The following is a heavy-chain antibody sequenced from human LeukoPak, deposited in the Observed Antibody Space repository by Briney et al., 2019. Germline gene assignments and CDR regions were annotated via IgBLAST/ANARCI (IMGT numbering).Heavy chain of an antibody. J-gene: IGHJ4*02. V-gene: IGHV4-34*01. CDR1: GGSFSGYY. D-gene: IGHD3-22*01. CDR2: INHSGST. CDR3: ARGRREYYYDSSGYMIDY. Sequence: SETLSLTCAVYGGSFSGYYWSWIRQPPGKGLEWIGEINHSGSTNYNPSLKSRVTISVDMSKNQFSLKLSSVTAADTAVYYCARGRREYYYDSSGYMIDYWGQGTLVTVSS.